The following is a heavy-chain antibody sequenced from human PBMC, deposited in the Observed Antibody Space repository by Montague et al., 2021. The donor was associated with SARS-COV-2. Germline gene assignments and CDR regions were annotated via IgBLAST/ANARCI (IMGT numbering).Heavy chain of an antibody. D-gene: IGHD2-2*01. CDR2: INHSGST. CDR1: GGSFSGYY. Sequence: SETLSLTCAVYGGSFSGYYWSWIRQPPGKGLEWIGEINHSGSTNYNPSLKSRVTISVDTSKTQFSLKLSSVTAADTAVYFCARGGRSLVPAVLGVAFDYYSGMDVWGQGTTVTVSS. J-gene: IGHJ6*02. CDR3: ARGGRSLVPAVLGVAFDYYSGMDV. V-gene: IGHV4-34*01.